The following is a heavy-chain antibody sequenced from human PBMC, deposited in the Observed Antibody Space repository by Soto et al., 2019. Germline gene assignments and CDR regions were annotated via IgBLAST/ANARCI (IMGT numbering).Heavy chain of an antibody. CDR1: GFTFSNYW. CDR2: IKQDESEK. D-gene: IGHD1-1*01. V-gene: IGHV3-7*01. Sequence: EVQLVESGGGLVQPGGSLRLSCAASGFTFSNYWMSWVRQAPGKGLEWVANIKQDESEKYYVDSVKGRFTXSXXXAQXXXXXXXXXXXXXXXXXYYCAKIXXAGTTGYAXDIWGQGTMVTVSS. CDR3: AKIXXAGTTGYAXDI. J-gene: IGHJ3*02.